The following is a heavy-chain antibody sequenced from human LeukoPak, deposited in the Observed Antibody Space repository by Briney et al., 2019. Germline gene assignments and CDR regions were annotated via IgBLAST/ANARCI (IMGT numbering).Heavy chain of an antibody. V-gene: IGHV3-20*04. J-gene: IGHJ5*02. Sequence: GGSLRLSCAASGFTFDDYGMSWVRQAPGKGLEWVSGINWNGGSTGYADSVKGRFTISRDNAKNSLYLQMNSLRAEDTAVYYCARDLGQYYDTSDNWFDPWGQGTLVTVSS. CDR2: INWNGGST. CDR1: GFTFDDYG. D-gene: IGHD3-22*01. CDR3: ARDLGQYYDTSDNWFDP.